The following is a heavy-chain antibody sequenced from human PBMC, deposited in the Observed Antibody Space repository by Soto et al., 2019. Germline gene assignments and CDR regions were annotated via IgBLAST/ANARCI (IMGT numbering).Heavy chain of an antibody. Sequence: QVQLVESGGGVVQPGRSLRLSCAASGFTFSSYGMHWVRQAPGKGLEWVAVIWYDGSNKYYADSVKGRFTISRDNSKNTLYLRENSLRAEDTAGYYCARDRYEPPGGDILTGYTPCYGMDVWGQGTTVTVSS. J-gene: IGHJ6*02. D-gene: IGHD3-9*01. CDR2: IWYDGSNK. V-gene: IGHV3-33*01. CDR1: GFTFSSYG. CDR3: ARDRYEPPGGDILTGYTPCYGMDV.